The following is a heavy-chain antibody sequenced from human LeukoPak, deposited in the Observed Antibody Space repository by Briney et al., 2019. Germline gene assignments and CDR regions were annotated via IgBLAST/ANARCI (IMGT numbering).Heavy chain of an antibody. J-gene: IGHJ3*02. V-gene: IGHV4-59*01. CDR1: GGSISSYY. CDR2: IYYSGST. Sequence: NTSETLSLTCTVSGGSISSYYWSWIRQPPGKGLEWIGYIYYSGSTNYNPSLKSRVTISVDTSKNQFSLKLSSVTAADTAVYYCARAGGYSYGWGAFDIWGQGTMVTVSS. CDR3: ARAGGYSYGWGAFDI. D-gene: IGHD5-18*01.